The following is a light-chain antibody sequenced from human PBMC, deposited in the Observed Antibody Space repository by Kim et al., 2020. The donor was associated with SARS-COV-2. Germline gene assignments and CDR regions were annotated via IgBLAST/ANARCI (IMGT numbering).Light chain of an antibody. CDR3: HQYNNWPPGDT. J-gene: IGKJ2*01. CDR1: QSVSSN. Sequence: EIVMTQSPATLSVSPGERVTLSCRASQSVSSNLAWYQLKPGQAPRLLIYGASTRATGIPASFSGSGSGTDFTLTVSSLQSEDFGVYYCHQYNNWPPGDTFGQGTKLEI. CDR2: GAS. V-gene: IGKV3-15*01.